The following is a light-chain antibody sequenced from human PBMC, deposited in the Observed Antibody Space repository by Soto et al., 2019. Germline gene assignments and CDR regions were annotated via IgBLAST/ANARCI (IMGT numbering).Light chain of an antibody. CDR2: EVS. CDR1: TSDVGYYNF. Sequence: QSVLTQPASVSGSPGQSITISCTGTTSDVGYYNFVSWYQQHPGKAPKLIIYEVSNRPSGVSNRFSASKSGNTASLTISGLQAEDEDDYHCSSYSGSTAFYVFGTGTKVTVL. CDR3: SSYSGSTAFYV. V-gene: IGLV2-14*01. J-gene: IGLJ1*01.